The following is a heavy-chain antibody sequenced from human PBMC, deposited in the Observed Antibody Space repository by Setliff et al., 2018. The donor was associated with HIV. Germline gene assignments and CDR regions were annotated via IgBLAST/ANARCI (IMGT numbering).Heavy chain of an antibody. CDR2: ISGYSGHT. CDR3: AREHGTSWPYFDF. Sequence: VASVKVSCKTSGYTFSDYDVAWVRQAPGQGLEWMGWISGYSGHTSYAQNFQGRVTMTTDTSTNTAYLELRGLRSDDTAIYYCAREHGTSWPYFDFWGQGPLVTVSS. CDR1: GYTFSDYD. J-gene: IGHJ4*02. V-gene: IGHV1-18*01.